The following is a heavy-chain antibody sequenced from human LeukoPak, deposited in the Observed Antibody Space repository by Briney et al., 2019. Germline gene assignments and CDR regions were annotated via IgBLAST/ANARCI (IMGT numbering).Heavy chain of an antibody. V-gene: IGHV3-23*01. CDR3: AKVQPPYYFDY. Sequence: GGALRLSCAASGFSFSNYAMNWVRKAPGRGLEWVSAISANAGSTYYADPVKGRFTISRDNSKNTLYLQMNSLRAEDTAVYYCAKVQPPYYFDYWGQGTLVTVSS. CDR1: GFSFSNYA. CDR2: ISANAGST. J-gene: IGHJ4*02. D-gene: IGHD2-2*01.